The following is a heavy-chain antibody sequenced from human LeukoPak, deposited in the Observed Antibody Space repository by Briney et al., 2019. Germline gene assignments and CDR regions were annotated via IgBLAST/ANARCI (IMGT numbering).Heavy chain of an antibody. D-gene: IGHD3-16*01. J-gene: IGHJ4*02. CDR3: AKDPFGGTSMAGFDY. CDR1: GFSFDDYG. Sequence: GGSLRLSCAASGFSFDDYGMIWVRQAPGKGLAWVCGINWNGGSTYSADSVKGRFTISRDNSKNSLYLQMNSLITEDTALYYCAKDPFGGTSMAGFDYWGQGTLVTVSS. V-gene: IGHV3-43*02. CDR2: INWNGGST.